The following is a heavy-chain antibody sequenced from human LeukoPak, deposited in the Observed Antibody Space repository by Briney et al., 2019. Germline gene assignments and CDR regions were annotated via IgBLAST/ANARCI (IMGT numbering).Heavy chain of an antibody. J-gene: IGHJ4*02. CDR3: ARHVSYSSSALDY. D-gene: IGHD6-13*01. CDR2: VYHTGTT. V-gene: IGHV4-38-2*01. CDR1: GSSISSGSY. Sequence: PSETLSLTCSVSGSSISSGSYWGCLRQPPGKGLEWIGSVYHTGTTYYNPSLKSRVTISVETSKNQFSLKLSSVTAADTAVYYCARHVSYSSSALDYWGQGTLVTVSS.